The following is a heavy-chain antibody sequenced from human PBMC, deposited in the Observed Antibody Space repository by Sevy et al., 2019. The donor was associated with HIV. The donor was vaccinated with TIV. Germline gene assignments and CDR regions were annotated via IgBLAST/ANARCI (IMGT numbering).Heavy chain of an antibody. J-gene: IGHJ4*02. CDR2: IKSKTDGGTT. CDR1: GFTFSNAW. Sequence: GGSLRLSCAASGFTFSNAWMSWVRQAPGKGLEWVGRIKSKTDGGTTDYAAPVKGRFTISRDDSKNTLYLQMNSLKTGDTAVYYCTTEGYDSSGYYGRKFDYWGQGTLVTVSS. V-gene: IGHV3-15*01. CDR3: TTEGYDSSGYYGRKFDY. D-gene: IGHD3-22*01.